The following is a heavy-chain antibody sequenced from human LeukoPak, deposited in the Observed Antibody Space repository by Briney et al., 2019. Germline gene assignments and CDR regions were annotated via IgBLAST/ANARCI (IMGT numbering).Heavy chain of an antibody. CDR2: ISYDGSNK. Sequence: GGSLRLSCAASGFTFSSYGMHWVRQAPGKGLEWVAVISYDGSNKYYANSVKGRFTISRDNSKNTLYLQMNSLRAEDTAVYYCAKDFIPGVTDGMDVWGQGTTVTVSS. J-gene: IGHJ6*02. CDR3: AKDFIPGVTDGMDV. CDR1: GFTFSSYG. D-gene: IGHD3-16*01. V-gene: IGHV3-30*18.